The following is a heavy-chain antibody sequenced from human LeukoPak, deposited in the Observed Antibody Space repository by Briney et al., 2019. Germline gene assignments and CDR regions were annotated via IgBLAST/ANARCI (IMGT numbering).Heavy chain of an antibody. CDR3: EKDQDYGRKSASDY. Sequence: GGSLRLSCAACGLTFSSYGMHWVRQSPGKGLEWVVFIRYDGSNKYYADSVKGRFTISRDNSKNTLYLKMNSLRAEDTAVYYCEKDQDYGRKSASDYWGQGTLSPSPQ. J-gene: IGHJ4*02. CDR1: GLTFSSYG. V-gene: IGHV3-30*02. CDR2: IRYDGSNK. D-gene: IGHD4-23*01.